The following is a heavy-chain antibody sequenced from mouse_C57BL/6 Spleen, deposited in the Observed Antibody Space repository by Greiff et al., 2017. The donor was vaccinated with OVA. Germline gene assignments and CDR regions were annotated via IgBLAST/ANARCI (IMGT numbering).Heavy chain of an antibody. Sequence: VQLQQSGPELVKPGASVKISCKASGYAFSSSWMNWVKQRPGKGLEWIGRIYPGDGDTNYNGKFKGKATLTADKSSSTAYMQLSSLTSEDSAVYFCARSTMVTTYYVDYWGQGTTLTVSS. J-gene: IGHJ2*01. CDR1: GYAFSSSW. D-gene: IGHD2-2*01. CDR3: ARSTMVTTYYVDY. V-gene: IGHV1-82*01. CDR2: IYPGDGDT.